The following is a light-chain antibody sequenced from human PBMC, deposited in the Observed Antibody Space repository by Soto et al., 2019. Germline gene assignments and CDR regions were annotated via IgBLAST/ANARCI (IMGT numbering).Light chain of an antibody. Sequence: EIVFTQSTATLSSFPGDRVTLSCRASQYINTRLAWYQHRPGQAPRLLIYQTSIRAAGIPARFSASGSGTDFTLTISDVQPEDFALYYCHQRQSWPRTFGQGTKVDIK. J-gene: IGKJ1*01. CDR2: QTS. CDR1: QYINTR. CDR3: HQRQSWPRT. V-gene: IGKV3-11*01.